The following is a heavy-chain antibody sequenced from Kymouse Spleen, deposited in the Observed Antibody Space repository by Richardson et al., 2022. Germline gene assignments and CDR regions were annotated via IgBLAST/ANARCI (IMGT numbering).Heavy chain of an antibody. CDR1: GYTFTSYG. CDR3: ARERGRIVGALYYYYYGMDV. Sequence: QVQLVQSGAEVKKPGASVKVSCKASGYTFTSYGISWVRQAPGQGLEWMGWISAYNGNTNYAQKLQGRVTMTTDTSTSTAYMELRSLRSDDTAVYYCARERGRIVGALYYYYYGMDVWGQGTTVTVSS. J-gene: IGHJ6*02. D-gene: IGHD1-26*01. CDR2: ISAYNGNT. V-gene: IGHV1-18*01.